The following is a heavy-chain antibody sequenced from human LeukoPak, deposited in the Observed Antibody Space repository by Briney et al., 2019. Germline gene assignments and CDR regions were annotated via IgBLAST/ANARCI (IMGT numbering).Heavy chain of an antibody. D-gene: IGHD6-13*01. J-gene: IGHJ5*02. CDR2: IYYSGST. V-gene: IGHV4-61*01. CDR3: AKVGQQLHTRWFDP. Sequence: SETLSLTCTVSGGSISSSSYYWSWIRQPPGKGLEWIGYIYYSGSTNYNPSLKSRVTISVDPSKNQFSLKLSSVTAADTAVYYCAKVGQQLHTRWFDPWGQGTLVTVSS. CDR1: GGSISSSSYY.